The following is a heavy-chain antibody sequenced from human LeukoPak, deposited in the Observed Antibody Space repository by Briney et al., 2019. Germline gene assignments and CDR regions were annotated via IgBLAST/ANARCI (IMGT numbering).Heavy chain of an antibody. CDR3: ARDQYFDWLSHQGDAFDI. Sequence: GGSLRLSCAAPGFTFSSYAMHWVRQAPGRGLEWVAVISYDGSNKYYADSVKGRFTISRDNSKNTLYLQMNSLRAEDTAVYYCARDQYFDWLSHQGDAFDIWGQGTMVTVSS. CDR1: GFTFSSYA. D-gene: IGHD3-9*01. CDR2: ISYDGSNK. J-gene: IGHJ3*02. V-gene: IGHV3-30*04.